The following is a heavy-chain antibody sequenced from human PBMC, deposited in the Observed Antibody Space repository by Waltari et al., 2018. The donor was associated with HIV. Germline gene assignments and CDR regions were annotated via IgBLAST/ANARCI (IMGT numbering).Heavy chain of an antibody. Sequence: QVQLQQWGAGLLKPSETLSLTCAVYGGSFSGYYWSWIRQPPGKGLEWIGEIKHSGSTNYNPSLKSRVTISVDTSKNQFSLKLSSVTAADTAVYYCARAESSSSWRGWFDPWGQGTLVTVSS. V-gene: IGHV4-34*01. CDR2: IKHSGST. CDR3: ARAESSSSWRGWFDP. D-gene: IGHD6-6*01. J-gene: IGHJ5*02. CDR1: GGSFSGYY.